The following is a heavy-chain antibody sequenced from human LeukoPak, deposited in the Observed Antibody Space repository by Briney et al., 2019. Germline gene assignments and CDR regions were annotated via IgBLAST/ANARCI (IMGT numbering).Heavy chain of an antibody. CDR2: IIPIFGTA. Sequence: SVKVSCKASGGTFSSYAISWVRQAPGQGLEWMGGIIPIFGTANYAQKFQGRVTITTDESTRTAYMELSSLRSEDTAVYYCARTITMVRGVPDYYYYMDVWGKGTTVTVSS. V-gene: IGHV1-69*05. CDR3: ARTITMVRGVPDYYYYMDV. J-gene: IGHJ6*03. CDR1: GGTFSSYA. D-gene: IGHD3-10*01.